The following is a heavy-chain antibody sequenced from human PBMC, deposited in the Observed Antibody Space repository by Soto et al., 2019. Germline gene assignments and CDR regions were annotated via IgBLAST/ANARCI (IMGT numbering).Heavy chain of an antibody. V-gene: IGHV3-23*01. Sequence: GGSLRLSCAASGFTFSRNAMSWVRQAPGKGLEWVSGISGGGGATYYADSVKGRFTISRDNSKNTLYLQMNSLRAEDTAIYYCAKSEPYRSGSYYFDYWGQGTLVTVSS. CDR3: AKSEPYRSGSYYFDY. CDR2: ISGGGGAT. CDR1: GFTFSRNA. J-gene: IGHJ4*02. D-gene: IGHD1-26*01.